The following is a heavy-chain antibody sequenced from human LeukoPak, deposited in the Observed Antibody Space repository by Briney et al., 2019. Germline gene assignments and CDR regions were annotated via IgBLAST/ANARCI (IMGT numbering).Heavy chain of an antibody. Sequence: SVKVSCKASGYTFTGYYMHWVRQAPGQGLEWMGRIIPILGIANYAQKFQGRVTITADKSTSTAYMELSSLRSEDTAVYYCAPSGSYDLLWGQGTLVTVSS. V-gene: IGHV1-69*02. CDR3: APSGSYDLL. J-gene: IGHJ4*02. CDR1: GYTFTGYY. CDR2: IIPILGIA. D-gene: IGHD1-26*01.